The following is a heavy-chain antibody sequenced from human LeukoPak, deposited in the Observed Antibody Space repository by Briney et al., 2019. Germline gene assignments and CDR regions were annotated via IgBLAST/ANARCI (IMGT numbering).Heavy chain of an antibody. V-gene: IGHV4-59*01. CDR2: IYYSGGT. CDR3: AVYSSGWFDY. Sequence: SETLSLTCTVSGGSISSYYWSWIRQPPGKGLEWIGYIYYSGGTNYNPSLKSRVTISVDTSKNQFSLKLSSVTAADTAVYYCAVYSSGWFDYWGQGTLVTVSS. CDR1: GGSISSYY. D-gene: IGHD6-19*01. J-gene: IGHJ4*02.